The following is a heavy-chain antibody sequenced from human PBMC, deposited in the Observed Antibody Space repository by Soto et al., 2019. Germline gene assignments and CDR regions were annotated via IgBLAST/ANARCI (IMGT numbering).Heavy chain of an antibody. Sequence: GGSLRLSCAASGFTFSSYAMSWVRQAPGKGLEWVSAISGSGGSTYYADSVKGRFTISRDNSKNTLYLQMNSLRAEDTAVYYCALSGDIVVVVAAAPFDYWGQGTLVTVSS. CDR2: ISGSGGST. CDR3: ALSGDIVVVVAAAPFDY. D-gene: IGHD2-15*01. V-gene: IGHV3-23*01. J-gene: IGHJ4*02. CDR1: GFTFSSYA.